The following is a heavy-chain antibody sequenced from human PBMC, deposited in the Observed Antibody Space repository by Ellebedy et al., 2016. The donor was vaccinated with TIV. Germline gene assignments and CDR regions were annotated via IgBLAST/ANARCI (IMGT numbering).Heavy chain of an antibody. CDR2: ISSSGNSK. D-gene: IGHD3-16*01. J-gene: IGHJ4*02. Sequence: GESLKISCAASGFTFSSHEMNWVRQAPGKGLEWVSYISSSGNSKYYADSVKGRFTISRANAKNSLYLQMNSLRAEDTAVYYCASNWGPLWGQGTLVTVSS. CDR3: ASNWGPL. CDR1: GFTFSSHE. V-gene: IGHV3-48*03.